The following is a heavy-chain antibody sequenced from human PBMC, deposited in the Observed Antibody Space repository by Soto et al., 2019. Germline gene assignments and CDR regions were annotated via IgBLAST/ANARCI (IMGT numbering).Heavy chain of an antibody. CDR3: ARDRGRSCIGGTCPFDY. J-gene: IGHJ4*02. V-gene: IGHV1-18*01. CDR1: GYSFTIYG. Sequence: QVQLVQSGAEVKNPGASVRVSCRASGYSFTIYGITWVRQAPGQGLEWMGWISTYDGNTNYAQNFQGRVSMARDTSTSTDSMELRSRRSDDTAVYYCARDRGRSCIGGTCPFDYWGKGPLVTVSS. D-gene: IGHD2-15*01. CDR2: ISTYDGNT.